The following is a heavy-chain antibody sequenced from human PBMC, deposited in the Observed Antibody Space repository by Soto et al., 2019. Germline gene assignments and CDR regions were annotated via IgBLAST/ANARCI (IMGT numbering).Heavy chain of an antibody. CDR1: GFTFRGYG. D-gene: IGHD2-15*01. V-gene: IGHV3-30*18. J-gene: IGHJ6*02. Sequence: QVQLVESGGGVVQPGRSLRLSCAASGFTFRGYGMHWVRQAPGKGLEWLAVISNDGTNKYLADSVKGRLTRSRDNSRNTLSLEINNLRPEETAVYYCGKDTLDCSGGDCPLYYYYGMDVWGQGTTVTVSS. CDR2: ISNDGTNK. CDR3: GKDTLDCSGGDCPLYYYYGMDV.